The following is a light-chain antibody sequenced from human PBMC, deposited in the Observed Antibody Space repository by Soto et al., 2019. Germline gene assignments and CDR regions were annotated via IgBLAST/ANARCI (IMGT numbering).Light chain of an antibody. CDR1: SSDVGGYNY. CDR3: NSYIDTGTLKADV. V-gene: IGLV2-14*01. Sequence: QSVLAQPASVSGSPGQSITIACTGTSSDVGGYNYVSWYQQHPGKAPKLMVYDVSNRPSGISNRFSGSKSGNTASLTISGLQAEDEADDYCNSYIDTGTLKADVFGTGTKLTVL. J-gene: IGLJ1*01. CDR2: DVS.